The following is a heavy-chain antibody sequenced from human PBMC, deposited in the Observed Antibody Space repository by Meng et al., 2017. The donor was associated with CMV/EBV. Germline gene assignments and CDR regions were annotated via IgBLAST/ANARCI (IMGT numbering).Heavy chain of an antibody. CDR2: INPNSGGT. CDR3: ARDGVSIVGATTVDY. Sequence: ASVKVSCKASGYTFTGYYMHWVRQAPGQGLEWMGWINPNSGGTNYAQKFQGRVTMTRDTSISTAYMELSRLRSDDTAVYYCARDGVSIVGATTVDYWGQGTLVTVSS. J-gene: IGHJ4*02. V-gene: IGHV1-2*02. D-gene: IGHD1-26*01. CDR1: GYTFTGYY.